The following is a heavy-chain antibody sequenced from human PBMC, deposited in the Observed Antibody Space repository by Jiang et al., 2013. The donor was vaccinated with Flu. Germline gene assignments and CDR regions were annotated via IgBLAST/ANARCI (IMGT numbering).Heavy chain of an antibody. CDR2: TYYRSKWYN. CDR1: GDSVSSNSAA. Sequence: SQTLSLTCAISGDSVSSNSAAWNWIRQSPSRGLEWLGRTYYRSKWYNDYAVSVKSRITINPDTSKNQFSLQLNSVTPEDTAVYYCARDLTDYGDYPIAYYYYGMDVWGQGTTVTVSS. CDR3: ARDLTDYGDYPIAYYYYGMDV. D-gene: IGHD4-17*01. V-gene: IGHV6-1*01. J-gene: IGHJ6*02.